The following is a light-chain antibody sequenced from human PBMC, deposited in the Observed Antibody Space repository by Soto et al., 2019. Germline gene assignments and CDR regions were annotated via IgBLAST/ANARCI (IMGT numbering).Light chain of an antibody. CDR2: GAS. CDR3: QQYANSIT. Sequence: VLTQSPGTLSFSPGDRATLSCRASQTVSANYLAWYQQRPGRTPRILIYGASNRATGVPDRFSGSGSGTQFTLTISRLEPEDVAGDYCQQYANSITFGGGNRVDMK. V-gene: IGKV3-20*01. CDR1: QTVSANY. J-gene: IGKJ4*01.